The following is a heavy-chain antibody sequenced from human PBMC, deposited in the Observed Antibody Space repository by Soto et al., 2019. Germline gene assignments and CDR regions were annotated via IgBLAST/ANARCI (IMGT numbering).Heavy chain of an antibody. D-gene: IGHD6-19*01. CDR2: ITGSGGST. J-gene: IGHJ4*02. CDR3: AKDLQFSGWLSAQTFDY. Sequence: EVQLLESVGGLVQPGGSLRLSCAVSGFTFSSHAMSWVRQAPGKGLECVSSITGSGGSTYYADSVKGRFTISRDKSKNTLYLQMNSLRGEDSAVYYCAKDLQFSGWLSAQTFDYWGQGTQVTVSS. CDR1: GFTFSSHA. V-gene: IGHV3-23*01.